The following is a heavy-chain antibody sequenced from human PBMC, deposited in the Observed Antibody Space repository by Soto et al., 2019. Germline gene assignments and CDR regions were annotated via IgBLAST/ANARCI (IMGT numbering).Heavy chain of an antibody. V-gene: IGHV1-69*06. D-gene: IGHD5-18*01. CDR1: GGTFSSYA. CDR3: ARCLDTAMVKVYYYDMDV. Sequence: QVQLVQSGAEVKKPGSSVKVSCKASGGTFSSYAISWVRQAPGQGLEWMGGIIPIFGTANYAQKFQGRVTITADKSTSTDYIELSSLRSEDTAVYYCARCLDTAMVKVYYYDMDVWGQGTTVTVS. CDR2: IIPIFGTA. J-gene: IGHJ6*02.